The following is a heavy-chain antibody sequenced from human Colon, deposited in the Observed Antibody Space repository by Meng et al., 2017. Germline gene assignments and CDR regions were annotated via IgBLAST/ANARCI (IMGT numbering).Heavy chain of an antibody. D-gene: IGHD2-2*01. CDR1: GYSLNSGYY. V-gene: IGHV4-38-2*01. J-gene: IGHJ4*02. CDR2: MHHSRST. CDR3: ATSGCTSSTNCHAPLR. Sequence: QVQDAHPGLDLPARSRSPTFAVSGYSLNSGYYWGWIRQAPGRGLEWIASMHHSRSTYYNPYLKTRLSLSIDTSRNELSLKLTSVTAADSAVYYCATSGCTSSTNCHAPLRWGQGTLVTVSS.